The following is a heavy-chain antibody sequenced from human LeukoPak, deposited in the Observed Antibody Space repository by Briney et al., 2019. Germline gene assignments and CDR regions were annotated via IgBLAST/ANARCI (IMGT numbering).Heavy chain of an antibody. V-gene: IGHV4-39*01. D-gene: IGHD2-2*01. CDR1: GGTISTSLYY. J-gene: IGHJ6*03. CDR3: ARRYCSGADCYGGDSYYYMDV. CDR2: LYYSGRT. Sequence: SETLSLTCSVSGGTISTSLYYWGWIRQPPGKGLEWNGSLYYSGRTYYNPSLKSRVTISIDTSKNQFSLRLTSVTAADTAVYYCARRYCSGADCYGGDSYYYMDVWGKGTTVTISS.